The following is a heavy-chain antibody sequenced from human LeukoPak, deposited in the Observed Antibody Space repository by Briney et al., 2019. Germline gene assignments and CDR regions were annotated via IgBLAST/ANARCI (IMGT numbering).Heavy chain of an antibody. CDR3: ARDPGIAVG. V-gene: IGHV3-23*01. Sequence: GGSLRLSCEASGFTFSSYAMSWVRQAPGKGLEWVSGISDSGGRTYYADSVKGRFTISRDNSKNTLYLQMNSLRAEDTAVYYCARDPGIAVGWGQGTLVTVSS. D-gene: IGHD6-19*01. CDR2: ISDSGGRT. CDR1: GFTFSSYA. J-gene: IGHJ4*02.